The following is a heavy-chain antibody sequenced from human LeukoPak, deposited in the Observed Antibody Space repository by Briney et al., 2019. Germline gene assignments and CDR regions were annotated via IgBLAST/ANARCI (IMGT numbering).Heavy chain of an antibody. CDR3: ASAGSVAGVRYFDY. J-gene: IGHJ4*02. CDR1: GFTFSDYY. D-gene: IGHD6-19*01. V-gene: IGHV3-11*04. Sequence: GGPLRLSCAASGFTFSDYYMSWIRQAPGKGLEWASYISSSGSTIYYADSVKGRFTISRDNAKNSLYLQMNSLRAEDTAVYYCASAGSVAGVRYFDYWGQGTLVTVSS. CDR2: ISSSGSTI.